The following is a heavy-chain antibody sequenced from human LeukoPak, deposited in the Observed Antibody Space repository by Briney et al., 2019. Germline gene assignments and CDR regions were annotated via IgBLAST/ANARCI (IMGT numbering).Heavy chain of an antibody. V-gene: IGHV1-2*02. D-gene: IGHD3-9*01. CDR2: INPNSGGT. Sequence: ASVKVSCKASGYTFTGYYMHWVRQAPGQGLEWLGWINPNSGGTNYAQKFQGRVTMTRDTSISTAYMELSRLRSDDTAVYYCARALRCFDWRDAFDIWGQGTMVTVSS. CDR1: GYTFTGYY. J-gene: IGHJ3*02. CDR3: ARALRCFDWRDAFDI.